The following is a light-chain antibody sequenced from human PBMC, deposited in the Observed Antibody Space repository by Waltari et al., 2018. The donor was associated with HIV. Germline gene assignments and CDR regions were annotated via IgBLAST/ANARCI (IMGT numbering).Light chain of an antibody. J-gene: IGKJ5*01. CDR3: QQYGGSPPGVT. CDR2: GAS. V-gene: IGKV3-20*01. CDR1: QSLSSSY. Sequence: ELVLTQSPGTLSLSPGERATLSCRASQSLSSSYLTWYQQKPGQAPRLLIYGASSRATGIPDRFSGSGSGTDFTLTISRLEPEDFAVYYCQQYGGSPPGVTFGQGTRLEIK.